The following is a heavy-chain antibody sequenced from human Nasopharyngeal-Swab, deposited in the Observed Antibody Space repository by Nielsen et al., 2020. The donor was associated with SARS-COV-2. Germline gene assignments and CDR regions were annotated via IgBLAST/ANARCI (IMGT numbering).Heavy chain of an antibody. J-gene: IGHJ4*02. Sequence: ESLKISCAASGFTFSSYAMSWVRQAPGKGLEWVSAISGSGGSTYYADSVKGRFTISRDNSKNTLYLQMNSLRAEDTAVYYCAKLRAIAAAGTKGGFIDYWGQGTLVTVSS. CDR3: AKLRAIAAAGTKGGFIDY. D-gene: IGHD6-13*01. CDR2: ISGSGGST. CDR1: GFTFSSYA. V-gene: IGHV3-23*01.